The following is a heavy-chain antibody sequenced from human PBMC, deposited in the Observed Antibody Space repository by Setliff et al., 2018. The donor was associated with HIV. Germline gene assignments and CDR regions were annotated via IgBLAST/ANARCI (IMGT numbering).Heavy chain of an antibody. D-gene: IGHD2-15*01. V-gene: IGHV4-34*01. Sequence: PSETLSLTCAVYGGSFSDYYWSWIRQPPGKGLEWIGEINHSGSTNYNPSLKRRVTISVDTSKSQFSLKLNSATAADTAIYYCARKAADVSGGGMDVWGQGTTVTVSS. J-gene: IGHJ6*02. CDR1: GGSFSDYY. CDR2: INHSGST. CDR3: ARKAADVSGGGMDV.